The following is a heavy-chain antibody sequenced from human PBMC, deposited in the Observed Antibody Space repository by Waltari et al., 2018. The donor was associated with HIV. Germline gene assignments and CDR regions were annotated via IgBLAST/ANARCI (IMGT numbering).Heavy chain of an antibody. D-gene: IGHD5-18*01. CDR2: MNPSSGNT. CDR3: ARTSGYNFEWARKLFAD. V-gene: IGHV1-8*01. CDR1: GYTFTSYD. Sequence: QVQLVQSGAEVKKPGASVKVSCKASGYTFTSYDINWVRQATGQGLEWMGRMNPSSGNTCYAQNFQGRLAMTSNTSISTAYMELSSLRSEDTAVYYCARTSGYNFEWARKLFADWGQGTLVTVSS. J-gene: IGHJ4*02.